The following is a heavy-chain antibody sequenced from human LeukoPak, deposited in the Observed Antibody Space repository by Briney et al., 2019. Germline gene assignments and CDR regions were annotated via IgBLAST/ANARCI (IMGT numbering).Heavy chain of an antibody. CDR1: GFTFSSYA. CDR2: ISASGGSA. V-gene: IGHV3-23*01. Sequence: GGSLRLSCAASGFTFSSYAMHWVRQAPGKGLEWASSISASGGSAWYADSVKGRFTISRDNSKNTLFLQMNSLRAEDTAVYYCAKDLHGDYVRWGDYWGQGIVVTVS. J-gene: IGHJ4*02. CDR3: AKDLHGDYVRWGDY. D-gene: IGHD4-17*01.